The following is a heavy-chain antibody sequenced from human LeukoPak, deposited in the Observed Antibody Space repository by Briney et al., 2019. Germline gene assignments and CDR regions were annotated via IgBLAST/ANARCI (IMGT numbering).Heavy chain of an antibody. V-gene: IGHV3-48*04. CDR1: GFTFSSYS. CDR2: ISSSSSTI. Sequence: GGSLRLSCAASGFTFSSYSMNWVRQAPGKGLEWVSYISSSSSTIYYADSVKGRFTNSRDNAKNSLYLQMNSLRAEDTAVYYCARDCSGGSCYSGWGYYYGMDVWGQGTTVTVSS. J-gene: IGHJ6*02. D-gene: IGHD2-15*01. CDR3: ARDCSGGSCYSGWGYYYGMDV.